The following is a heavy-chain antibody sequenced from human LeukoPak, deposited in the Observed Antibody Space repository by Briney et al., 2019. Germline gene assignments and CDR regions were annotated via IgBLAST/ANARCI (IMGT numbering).Heavy chain of an antibody. V-gene: IGHV3-74*03. Sequence: GGSLRLSCSASGFIFSNYWMHWVCQAPGKGLVWVSRVNNDGSSTTYADSVKGRFTISRDNAKNTLYLQMISLRAEDTAVYYCAKGGLRVTDYWGQGTLVTVSS. J-gene: IGHJ4*02. D-gene: IGHD5/OR15-5a*01. CDR1: GFIFSNYW. CDR3: AKGGLRVTDY. CDR2: VNNDGSST.